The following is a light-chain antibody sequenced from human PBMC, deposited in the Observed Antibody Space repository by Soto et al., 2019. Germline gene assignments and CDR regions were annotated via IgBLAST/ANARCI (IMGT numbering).Light chain of an antibody. V-gene: IGKV3-15*01. CDR2: GAS. J-gene: IGKJ1*01. Sequence: EVVLTQSPGSLSLSPGERATLSCRASQSVMSNYLSWYQQKHGQPPRLLIYGASTRATGVPARFSGAGSGTELTITISSLQSEDFELYYCQQYNDWPLTFGQGTKVDIK. CDR1: QSVMSNY. CDR3: QQYNDWPLT.